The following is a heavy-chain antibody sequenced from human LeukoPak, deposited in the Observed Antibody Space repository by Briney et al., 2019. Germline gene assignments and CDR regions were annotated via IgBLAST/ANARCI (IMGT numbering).Heavy chain of an antibody. CDR3: ARDYGEGGYYFDY. CDR2: ISRDGSST. D-gene: IGHD4-17*01. CDR1: GFTFSTYW. V-gene: IGHV3-74*01. Sequence: PGGSLRLSCAASGFTFSTYWMHWVRQAPGKGLVWLSRISRDGSSTNYADSVKGRFTISRDNAKNTLYLQMNSLRAEDTAVYYCARDYGEGGYYFDYWAQGTLVTVSS. J-gene: IGHJ4*02.